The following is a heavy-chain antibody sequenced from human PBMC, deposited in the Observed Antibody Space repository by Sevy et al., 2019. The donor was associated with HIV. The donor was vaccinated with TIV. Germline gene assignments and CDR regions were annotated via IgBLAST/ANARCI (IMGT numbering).Heavy chain of an antibody. CDR3: ARVGGEGGYRYGPIDY. CDR1: GFTFSSYA. V-gene: IGHV3-30-3*01. Sequence: GGSLRLSCAASGFTFSSYAMHWVRQAPGKGLEWVAVISYDGSNKYYADSVKGRFTNSRDNSKNTLYLQMNSLRAEDTAVYYCARVGGEGGYRYGPIDYWGQGTLVTVSS. D-gene: IGHD5-18*01. J-gene: IGHJ4*02. CDR2: ISYDGSNK.